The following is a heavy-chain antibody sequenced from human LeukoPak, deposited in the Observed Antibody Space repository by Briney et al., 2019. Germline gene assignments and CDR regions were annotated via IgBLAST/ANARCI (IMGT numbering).Heavy chain of an antibody. Sequence: SETLSLTCTVSGGSISSGGYYWSWIRQHPGKGLEWIGYIYYSGSTYYNPSLKSRVTISVDTSKNQFSLKLSSVTAADTAVYYCARGYSSGWYVDYYYYGMDVWGQGTTVTVSS. CDR1: GGSISSGGYY. J-gene: IGHJ6*02. CDR3: ARGYSSGWYVDYYYYGMDV. CDR2: IYYSGST. V-gene: IGHV4-31*03. D-gene: IGHD6-19*01.